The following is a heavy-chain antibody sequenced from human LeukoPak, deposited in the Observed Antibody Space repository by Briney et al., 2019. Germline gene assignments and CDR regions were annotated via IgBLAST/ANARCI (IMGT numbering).Heavy chain of an antibody. D-gene: IGHD3-16*01. CDR2: ISNDGSNK. V-gene: IGHV3-30*04. J-gene: IGHJ4*02. Sequence: SGGSLRLSCAASTFTFSSYAMHWVRQGPGKGLEWVTVISNDGSNKYYADSVKGRFTISRDNSKNTLYLQMNSLRAEDMAVYYCAKDGGQGADYWGQGTLVSVSS. CDR1: TFTFSSYA. CDR3: AKDGGQGADY.